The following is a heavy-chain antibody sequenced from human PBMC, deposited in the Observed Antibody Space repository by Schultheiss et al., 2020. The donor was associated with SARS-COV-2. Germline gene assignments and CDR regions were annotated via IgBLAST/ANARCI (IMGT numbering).Heavy chain of an antibody. V-gene: IGHV4-34*01. CDR3: ARGQLVPYWYFDL. CDR1: GGSFSGYY. D-gene: IGHD6-6*01. CDR2: INHSGST. J-gene: IGHJ2*01. Sequence: SETLSLTCAVYGGSFSGYYWSWIRQPPGKGLEWIGEINHSGSTNYNPSLKSRVTMSVDTSKNQFSLKLSSVTAADTAVYYCARGQLVPYWYFDLWGRGTLVTVSS.